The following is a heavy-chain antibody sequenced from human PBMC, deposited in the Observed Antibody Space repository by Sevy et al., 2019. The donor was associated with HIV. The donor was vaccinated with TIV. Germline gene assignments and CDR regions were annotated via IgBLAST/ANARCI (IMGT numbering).Heavy chain of an antibody. Sequence: ASVKVSCKVSGYTLTELSMHWVRQAPGKGLEWMGGFDPEDGETIYAQKFQGRVTMTEDTSTDTAYMELSSLRSEDTAVYYCATGGYSSGWYVGDYWGQGTLVTVSS. CDR3: ATGGYSSGWYVGDY. V-gene: IGHV1-24*01. J-gene: IGHJ4*02. CDR1: GYTLTELS. D-gene: IGHD6-19*01. CDR2: FDPEDGET.